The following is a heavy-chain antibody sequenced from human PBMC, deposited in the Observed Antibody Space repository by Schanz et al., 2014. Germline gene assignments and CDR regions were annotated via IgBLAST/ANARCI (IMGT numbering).Heavy chain of an antibody. V-gene: IGHV1-2*02. J-gene: IGHJ6*02. CDR1: GYTLTAYY. D-gene: IGHD3-3*01. CDR2: INPDSGGT. Sequence: QVQLVQSGAEVKKPGASVKVSCKASGYTLTAYYMHWVRQAPGQGLEWMGWINPDSGGTNYAQKFQGRVTMTRDMSINTAYMELSRLRSDDSAVYYCASDFWSGYSHCYYGLDVWGQGTTVTVSS. CDR3: ASDFWSGYSHCYYGLDV.